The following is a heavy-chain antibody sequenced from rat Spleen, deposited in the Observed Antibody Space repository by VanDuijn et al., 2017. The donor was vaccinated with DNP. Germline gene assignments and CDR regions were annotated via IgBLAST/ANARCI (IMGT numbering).Heavy chain of an antibody. D-gene: IGHD1-11*01. V-gene: IGHV5-31*01. CDR3: ARPNYGGYWDY. J-gene: IGHJ2*01. CDR1: GFTFNNYW. CDR2: IATSGGSRT. Sequence: EVQLVESGGDLVQPGRSLKLSCVASGFTFNNYWMTWIRQVPGKGLEWVASIATSGGSRTYYPDSVKGRFTISRDNAKSSLYLQMNSLRSEDMATYYCARPNYGGYWDYWGQGVMVTVSS.